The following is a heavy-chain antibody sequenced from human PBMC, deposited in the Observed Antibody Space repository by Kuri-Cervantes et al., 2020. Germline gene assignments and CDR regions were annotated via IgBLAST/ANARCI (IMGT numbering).Heavy chain of an antibody. Sequence: GESLKISCAASGFTFSNYAMNWVRQAPGKGLEWVSSIGGSGINTQYADSLKGRFTISRDNSKNTLFLQMNSLRAEDTAVYYCAKTRSVAVAGPFAFWGQGILVTVSS. J-gene: IGHJ4*02. D-gene: IGHD6-19*01. CDR3: AKTRSVAVAGPFAF. CDR2: IGGSGINT. V-gene: IGHV3-23*01. CDR1: GFTFSNYA.